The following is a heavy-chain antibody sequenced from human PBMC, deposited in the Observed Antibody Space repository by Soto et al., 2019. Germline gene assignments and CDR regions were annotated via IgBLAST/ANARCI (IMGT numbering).Heavy chain of an antibody. CDR3: ARHFVAVVIKGWGY. CDR1: GGSIDRSNYY. D-gene: IGHD3-10*01. J-gene: IGHJ4*02. V-gene: IGHV4-39*01. CDR2: TFNKGNA. Sequence: QLQLQESGPGLVKPSETLSLTCTVSGGSIDRSNYYWDWIRQPPGKGLEWIGTTFNKGNAYYNPSLKSRGTMSVDTSKNQFSLKLISEAAADTDGYYCARHFVAVVIKGWGYWGQGTLVTVSS.